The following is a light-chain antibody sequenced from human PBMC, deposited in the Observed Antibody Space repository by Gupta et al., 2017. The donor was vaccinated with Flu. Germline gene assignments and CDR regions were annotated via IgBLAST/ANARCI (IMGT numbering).Light chain of an antibody. Sequence: YVVTQPPSMSVAPGQAARLACGGRNIGGKTVHWYQQKTGQAPQLVIFDDIDRPSGIPERFSGSNSGNTATLTISDIEAGDEADYYCQVWDTDSDHYVFGPGTKVTVL. J-gene: IGLJ1*01. CDR2: DDI. V-gene: IGLV3-21*02. CDR3: QVWDTDSDHYV. CDR1: NIGGKT.